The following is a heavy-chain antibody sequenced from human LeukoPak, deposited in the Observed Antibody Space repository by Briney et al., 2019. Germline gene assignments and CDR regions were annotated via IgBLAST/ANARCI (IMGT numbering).Heavy chain of an antibody. D-gene: IGHD3-10*01. CDR2: ISSSGSTI. CDR1: GFTFSDYY. CDR3: AKDIQGITMVRGVNNYFDY. J-gene: IGHJ4*02. Sequence: GGSLRLSCAASGFTFSDYYMSWIRQAPGKGLEWVSYISSSGSTIYYADSVKGRFTISRDNSKNSLYLQMNSLRTEDTALYYCAKDIQGITMVRGVNNYFDYWGQGTLVTVSS. V-gene: IGHV3-11*01.